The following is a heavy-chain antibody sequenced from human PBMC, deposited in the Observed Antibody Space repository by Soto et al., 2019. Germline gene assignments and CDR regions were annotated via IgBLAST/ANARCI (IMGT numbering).Heavy chain of an antibody. V-gene: IGHV3-23*01. D-gene: IGHD3-22*01. J-gene: IGHJ4*01. Sequence: GGSLRLSCAASGFTFSSYAMTWVRQAPGKGLEWVSAISGSGGNTYYADSVKGRFTISRDNSKNTLFFQMNSLRVEDTAIYYCAKRDVSGGYRGAPFDYWGPGTLVTVSS. CDR2: ISGSGGNT. CDR1: GFTFSSYA. CDR3: AKRDVSGGYRGAPFDY.